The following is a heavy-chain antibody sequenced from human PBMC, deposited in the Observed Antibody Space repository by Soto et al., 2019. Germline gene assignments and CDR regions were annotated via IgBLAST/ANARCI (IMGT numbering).Heavy chain of an antibody. J-gene: IGHJ6*02. V-gene: IGHV4-34*01. CDR2: INHSGST. CDR3: AVHLGENYYTMDV. Sequence: SETLSLTCAVYGGSFSGNYWSWIRQPPGKGLEWIGEINHSGSTNYNPSLKSRVTISVDTSKNQFSLKLSSVTAADTAVYHCAVHLGENYYTMDVWGQGTTVTVSS. D-gene: IGHD3-10*01. CDR1: GGSFSGNY.